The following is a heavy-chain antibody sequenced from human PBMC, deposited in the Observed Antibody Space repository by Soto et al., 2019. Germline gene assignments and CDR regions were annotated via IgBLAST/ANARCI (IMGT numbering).Heavy chain of an antibody. Sequence: SVEVSFKSSGGAFTNYSITWVREAPGQGLEWMGGLIPIFGTINYAQKFQGRVAISADESTSTAYMELTRLRSEDTAVYYCAAHRRAREAYKRNAYCGQGPPVTFSS. CDR3: AAHRRAREAYKRNAY. CDR1: GGAFTNYS. D-gene: IGHD1-1*01. V-gene: IGHV1-69*13. CDR2: LIPIFGTI. J-gene: IGHJ4*02.